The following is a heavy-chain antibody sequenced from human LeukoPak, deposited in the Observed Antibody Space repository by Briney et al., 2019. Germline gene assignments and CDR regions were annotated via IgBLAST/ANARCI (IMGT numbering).Heavy chain of an antibody. V-gene: IGHV4-59*01. CDR3: ARYYGSSGSLDY. Sequence: SETLSLTCTVSGASISNYYWSWIRQPPGKGLEWIGYISYSGSTKDNPSLKSRVTMSVDTSKNQFSLKLSPVTATDTAVYFCARYYGSSGSLDYWGQGTLVTVSS. D-gene: IGHD3-22*01. J-gene: IGHJ4*02. CDR2: ISYSGST. CDR1: GASISNYY.